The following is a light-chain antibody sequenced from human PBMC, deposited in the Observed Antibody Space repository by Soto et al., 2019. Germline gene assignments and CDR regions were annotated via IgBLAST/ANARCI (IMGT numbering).Light chain of an antibody. CDR1: QGIGDT. V-gene: IGKV3D-11*01. Sequence: EIVLTQSPGTLSLSPGERATLSCRASQGIGDTLAWYQHKPGQTPRLLIYDTSTRATGVPTRFSGSRSGAEFTLTINSLEPADFAVYYCQQRINWPLTFGGGTKVDIK. CDR2: DTS. J-gene: IGKJ4*01. CDR3: QQRINWPLT.